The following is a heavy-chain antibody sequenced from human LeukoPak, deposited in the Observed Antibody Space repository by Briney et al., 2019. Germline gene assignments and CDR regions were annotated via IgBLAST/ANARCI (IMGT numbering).Heavy chain of an antibody. J-gene: IGHJ4*02. CDR3: AKTLSGSSEY. V-gene: IGHV3-53*01. CDR2: IYAGGST. D-gene: IGHD6-6*01. Sequence: GGSLRLSCAASGFNVSRNYMGWVRQAPGKGLEWVSVIYAGGSTYYADSVKGRFTISRDDSKNTLYLQMNGLRAEDTAVYYCAKTLSGSSEYWGQGTLVTVSS. CDR1: GFNVSRNY.